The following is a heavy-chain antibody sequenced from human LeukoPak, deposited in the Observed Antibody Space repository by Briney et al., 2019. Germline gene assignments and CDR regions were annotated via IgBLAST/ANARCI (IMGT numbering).Heavy chain of an antibody. V-gene: IGHV3-74*01. CDR2: INTDGSST. Sequence: GGSLRLSCAASGFTFSSYWMHWVRQAPGKGLVWVSRINTDGSSTLYADSVKGRFTISRDNAKNTLYLQINSLRAEDTAVYYCAKGGAVSSKSIIMVRGTRRYYYNMGVWGKGTTVTISS. CDR1: GFTFSSYW. D-gene: IGHD3-10*01. J-gene: IGHJ6*03. CDR3: AKGGAVSSKSIIMVRGTRRYYYNMGV.